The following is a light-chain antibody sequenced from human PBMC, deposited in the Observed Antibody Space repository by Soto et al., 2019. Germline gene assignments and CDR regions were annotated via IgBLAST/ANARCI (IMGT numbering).Light chain of an antibody. Sequence: DIQVTQSPSTLSASVGDRVTITCRASQSISNWLAWYQQKPGKAPKLLIYKASSLESGVPSRFSGSGSGTEFTLTIISLQPDDFATYYCQQYNSFLYTFGQGTKLEI. CDR2: KAS. J-gene: IGKJ2*01. V-gene: IGKV1-5*03. CDR3: QQYNSFLYT. CDR1: QSISNW.